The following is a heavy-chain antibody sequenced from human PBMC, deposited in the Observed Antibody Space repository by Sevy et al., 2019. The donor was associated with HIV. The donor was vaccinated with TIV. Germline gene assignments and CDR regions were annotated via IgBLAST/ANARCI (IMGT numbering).Heavy chain of an antibody. CDR1: GFTFSGNW. Sequence: GGSLRLSCAASGFTFSGNWMSWVRQAPGKGLEWVADIIEDGREKYYVDSVKGRCTISRDNVKKSLYLQMNNVRAEDKGVYYWARDAGYCSSTSCYRGDYFDYWGQGTLVTVSS. V-gene: IGHV3-7*01. J-gene: IGHJ4*02. CDR2: IIEDGREK. CDR3: ARDAGYCSSTSCYRGDYFDY. D-gene: IGHD2-2*02.